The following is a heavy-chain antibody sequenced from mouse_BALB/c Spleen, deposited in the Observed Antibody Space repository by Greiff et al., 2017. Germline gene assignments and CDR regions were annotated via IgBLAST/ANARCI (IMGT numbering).Heavy chain of an antibody. CDR2: IDPANGNT. D-gene: IGHD1-2*01. J-gene: IGHJ4*01. CDR3: ARDYGYGRGAMDY. V-gene: IGHV14-3*02. CDR1: GFNIKDTY. Sequence: EVQLQQSGAELVKPGASVKLSCTASGFNIKDTYMHWVKQRPEQGLEWIGRIDPANGNTKYDPKFQGKATITADTSSNTAYLQLSSLTSEDTAVYYCARDYGYGRGAMDYWGQGTSVTVSS.